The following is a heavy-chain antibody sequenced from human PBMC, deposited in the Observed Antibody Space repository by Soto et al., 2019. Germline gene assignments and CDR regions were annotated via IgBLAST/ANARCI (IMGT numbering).Heavy chain of an antibody. J-gene: IGHJ4*02. CDR2: ISGSGDST. D-gene: IGHD6-19*01. CDR3: ASRSSGWYFDY. Sequence: EVQLLESGGGLVQPGGSLRLSCAASGFTFSNYAMNWVRQAPGKGLEWVSVISGSGDSTYYADSVKGRFTISRDNSKNTLYLQMNSRRAEDTAVYYCASRSSGWYFDYWGQGTLVTVSS. V-gene: IGHV3-23*01. CDR1: GFTFSNYA.